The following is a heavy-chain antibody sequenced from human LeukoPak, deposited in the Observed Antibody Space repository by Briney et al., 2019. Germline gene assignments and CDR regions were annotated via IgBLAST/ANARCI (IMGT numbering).Heavy chain of an antibody. Sequence: PGGSLRLSCAASGFTFNKYGMHWVRQAPGKGLEWVAVISNDGSHKNDADSVKGRFTISRDNPKNTLYLQMNSLRVEDTAVYYCAKEGSSSSWYYYGLDVWGQGTTVTVSS. CDR2: ISNDGSHK. CDR1: GFTFNKYG. J-gene: IGHJ6*02. D-gene: IGHD6-6*01. CDR3: AKEGSSSSWYYYGLDV. V-gene: IGHV3-30*18.